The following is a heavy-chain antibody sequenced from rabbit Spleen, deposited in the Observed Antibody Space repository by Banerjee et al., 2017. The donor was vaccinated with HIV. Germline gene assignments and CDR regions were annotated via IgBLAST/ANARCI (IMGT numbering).Heavy chain of an antibody. CDR1: GFSFSGSHY. CDR3: ARLGHADYPYAYGLKL. Sequence: QSLEESGGDLVKPGASLTVTCTASGFSFSGSHYMCWVRQAPGKGLEWIACIYTGSSGSSYYASWAKGRFTISKTSSTTVTLQMTSLTAADTATYFCARLGHADYPYAYGLKLWGPGTLVTVS. D-gene: IGHD6-1*01. CDR2: IYTGSSGSS. V-gene: IGHV1S40*01. J-gene: IGHJ6*01.